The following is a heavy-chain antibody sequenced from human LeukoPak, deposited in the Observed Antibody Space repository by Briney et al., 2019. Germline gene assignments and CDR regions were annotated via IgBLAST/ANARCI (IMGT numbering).Heavy chain of an antibody. J-gene: IGHJ4*02. CDR3: ASADGLAGERGFDY. V-gene: IGHV4-4*07. CDR1: GGSISSYY. D-gene: IGHD7-27*01. Sequence: PSETLSLTCTVSGGSISSYYWSWIRQAAGKGLGWIGRIYSSGSTNYNPSLKSRVTMSVDTSKTQFSLKLSSVTAADTAVYYCASADGLAGERGFDYWGQGTLVTVSS. CDR2: IYSSGST.